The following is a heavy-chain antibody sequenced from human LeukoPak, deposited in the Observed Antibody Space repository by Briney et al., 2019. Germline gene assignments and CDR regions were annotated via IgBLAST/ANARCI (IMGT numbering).Heavy chain of an antibody. V-gene: IGHV4-39*07. J-gene: IGHJ4*02. Sequence: SETLSLTCTVSGDSISSSSSYWGWIRQPPGEGLEWIGSIYYSGSTYYNTSLKSRVTISVDTSKNQFSLKLSSVTTADTAVYYCARDSGSNEMFDYWGQGTLVTVSS. D-gene: IGHD1-26*01. CDR2: IYYSGST. CDR3: ARDSGSNEMFDY. CDR1: GDSISSSSSY.